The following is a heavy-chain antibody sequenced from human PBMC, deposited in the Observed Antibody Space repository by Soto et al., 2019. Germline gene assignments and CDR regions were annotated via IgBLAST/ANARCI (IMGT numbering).Heavy chain of an antibody. Sequence: GGSLRLSCAASGFTFSSYGMHWVRQAPGKGLEWVAVIWYDGSNKYYADSVKGRFTISRDNSKNTLYLQMNSLRAEDTAVYYCARDGHLGELSFYYYYMDVWGKGTTVTVSS. CDR2: IWYDGSNK. D-gene: IGHD3-16*02. J-gene: IGHJ6*03. CDR3: ARDGHLGELSFYYYYMDV. CDR1: GFTFSSYG. V-gene: IGHV3-33*01.